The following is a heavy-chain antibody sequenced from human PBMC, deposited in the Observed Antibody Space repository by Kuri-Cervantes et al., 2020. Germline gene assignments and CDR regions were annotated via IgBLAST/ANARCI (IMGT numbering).Heavy chain of an antibody. V-gene: IGHV5-51*01. CDR1: EYSFTSYW. CDR2: IYPGNSDT. CDR3: ARIPVVATTYFDY. Sequence: GGSLRPSCKASEYSFTSYWIGWVRQMPGKGRGWMGIIYPGNSDTRYSPSFQGEITISADKSITTVFLQWSSLKASDTAMYYCARIPVVATTYFDYWGQGTLVTVSS. D-gene: IGHD5-12*01. J-gene: IGHJ4*02.